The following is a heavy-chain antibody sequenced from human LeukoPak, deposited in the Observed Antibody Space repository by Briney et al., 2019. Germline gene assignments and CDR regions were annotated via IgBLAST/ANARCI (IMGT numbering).Heavy chain of an antibody. Sequence: ASVKVSCKASGYTFTSYDINWVRQATGQGLEWMGWMNPNSGNTGYAQKFQGRVTITRNTSISTAHMELSSLRSEDTAVYYCARKAYYYNSSGYYGYYYYYMDVWGKGTTVTVSS. CDR1: GYTFTSYD. CDR3: ARKAYYYNSSGYYGYYYYYMDV. V-gene: IGHV1-8*03. D-gene: IGHD3-22*01. CDR2: MNPNSGNT. J-gene: IGHJ6*03.